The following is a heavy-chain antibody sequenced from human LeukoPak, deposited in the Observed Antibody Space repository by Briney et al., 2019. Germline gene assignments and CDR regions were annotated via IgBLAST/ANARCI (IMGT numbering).Heavy chain of an antibody. D-gene: IGHD2-15*01. V-gene: IGHV4-39*07. CDR2: IYYGGST. J-gene: IGHJ5*02. CDR3: ARKLHRGGSCYP. Sequence: PSETLSLTCTVSGGSISSSSYYWGWIRQPPEKGLEWIGSIYYGGSTYYNPSLKSRVTISVDTSKNQFSLKLRSVTAADTAVYYCARKLHRGGSCYPWGQGTLVTVSS. CDR1: GGSISSSSYY.